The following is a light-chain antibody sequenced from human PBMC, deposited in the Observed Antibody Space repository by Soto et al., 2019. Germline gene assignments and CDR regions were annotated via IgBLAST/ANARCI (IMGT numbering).Light chain of an antibody. CDR1: SSNIGRDY. Sequence: QSVLTQPPSASGTPGQRVTISCSGSSSNIGRDYVYWFQQVPGTAPKLLIYTNNQRPSGVPDRFSGSKSGTSASLAISGLRSEDEADYCCAAWDDSLSTWVFGGGTKLTVL. CDR3: AAWDDSLSTWV. V-gene: IGLV1-47*02. CDR2: TNN. J-gene: IGLJ3*02.